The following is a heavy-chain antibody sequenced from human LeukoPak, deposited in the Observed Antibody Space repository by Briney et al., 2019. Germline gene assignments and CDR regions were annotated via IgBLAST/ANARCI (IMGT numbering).Heavy chain of an antibody. CDR3: ATHLTYLTPQFDP. CDR1: GFTFSSYE. J-gene: IGHJ5*02. V-gene: IGHV3-48*03. CDR2: ISSSGSTI. Sequence: GGSLRLSCAASGFTFSSYEMNWVRQAPGKGLEWVSYISSSGSTIYYADSVKGRFTISRDNAKNSLYLRMNSLRAEDTAVYYCATHLTYLTPQFDPWGQGTLVTVSS. D-gene: IGHD2-2*01.